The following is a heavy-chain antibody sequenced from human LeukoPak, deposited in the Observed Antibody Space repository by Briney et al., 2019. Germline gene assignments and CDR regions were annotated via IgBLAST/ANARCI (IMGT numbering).Heavy chain of an antibody. CDR2: IRYDGSNK. D-gene: IGHD3-9*01. V-gene: IGHV3-30*02. CDR3: AKDAHVLRYFDWSPYFDY. CDR1: GFTFSSYG. Sequence: GGSLRLSCAASGFTFSSYGMHWVRQAPGKGLEWVAFIRYDGSNKYYADSVKGRFTISRDNSKNTLYLQMNSLRAEDTAVYYCAKDAHVLRYFDWSPYFDYWGQGTLVTVSS. J-gene: IGHJ4*02.